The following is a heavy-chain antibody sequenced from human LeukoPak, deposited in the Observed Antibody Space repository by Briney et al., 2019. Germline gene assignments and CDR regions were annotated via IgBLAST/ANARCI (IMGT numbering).Heavy chain of an antibody. V-gene: IGHV3-53*01. CDR2: IYSGGST. CDR3: ARDRGGSYYSGAFDI. J-gene: IGHJ3*02. D-gene: IGHD1-26*01. Sequence: GGSLRLSCAASGFTVSSNYMSWVRQAPGKGLEWVSVIYSGGSTYYADSVKGRFTISRDNSKNTLHLQMNSLRAEDTAVYYCARDRGGSYYSGAFDIWGQGTMVTVSS. CDR1: GFTVSSNY.